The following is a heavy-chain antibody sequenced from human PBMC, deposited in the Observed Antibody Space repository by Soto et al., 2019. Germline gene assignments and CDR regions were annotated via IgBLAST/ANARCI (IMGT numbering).Heavy chain of an antibody. J-gene: IGHJ3*02. CDR3: AHRLTTGFSGAFDI. D-gene: IGHD1-26*01. V-gene: IGHV2-5*02. CDR1: GFSLSTSGVG. CDR2: IYWDDDK. Sequence: QITLKESGPPLVKPTQTLTLTCTFSGFSLSTSGVGVGWIRQPPGKALEWLALIYWDDDKRYSPSLKSRLTITKDTSKHQVVLTMTNMDPVDTATYYCAHRLTTGFSGAFDIWGQGTMVTVSS.